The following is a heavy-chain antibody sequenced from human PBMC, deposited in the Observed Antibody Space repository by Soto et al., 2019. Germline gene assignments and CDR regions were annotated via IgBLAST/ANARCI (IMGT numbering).Heavy chain of an antibody. CDR1: GGSFSGYY. J-gene: IGHJ4*02. CDR2: INHSGST. D-gene: IGHD4-17*01. Sequence: SETLSLTCAVYGGSFSGYYWSWIRQPPGKGLEWIGEINHSGSTNYNPSPKSRVTISVDTSKNQFSLKLSSVTAADTAVYYCAYGGVTVTTYYWGQGTLVTVSS. CDR3: AYGGVTVTTYY. V-gene: IGHV4-34*01.